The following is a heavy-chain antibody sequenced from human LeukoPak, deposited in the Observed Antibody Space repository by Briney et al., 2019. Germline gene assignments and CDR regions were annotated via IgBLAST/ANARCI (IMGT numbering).Heavy chain of an antibody. J-gene: IGHJ4*02. D-gene: IGHD6-6*01. CDR1: GYTFTGYY. CDR2: INPNSGGT. Sequence: ASVKVSCKASGYTFTGYYMHWVRQAPGQGLEWMGWINPNSGGTNYAQKFQGRVTMTRDTSISTAYMELSGLRSDDTAVYYCARGIHSSSSLGYSCWGQGTLVTVSS. V-gene: IGHV1-2*02. CDR3: ARGIHSSSSLGYSC.